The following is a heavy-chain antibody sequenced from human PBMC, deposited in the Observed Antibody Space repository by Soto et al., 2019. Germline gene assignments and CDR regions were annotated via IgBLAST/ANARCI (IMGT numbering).Heavy chain of an antibody. J-gene: IGHJ4*02. D-gene: IGHD5-18*01. CDR2: ISYDGSNK. CDR3: AKSYVDTAMVPDY. V-gene: IGHV3-30-3*02. CDR1: GFTFSSYA. Sequence: GGSLRLSCAASGFTFSSYAMHWVRQAPGKGLEWVAVISYDGSNKYYADSVKGRFTISRDNSKNTLYLQMNSLRAEDTAVYYCAKSYVDTAMVPDYWGQGTLVTVSS.